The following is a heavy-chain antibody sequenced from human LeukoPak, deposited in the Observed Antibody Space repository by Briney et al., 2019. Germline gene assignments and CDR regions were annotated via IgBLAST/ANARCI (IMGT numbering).Heavy chain of an antibody. CDR1: GFTFNTHA. D-gene: IGHD2-8*01. V-gene: IGHV3-23*01. CDR2: ISGGGDII. Sequence: GGSLRLSCAASGFTFNTHAMSWVRQAPGKGLEGVSTISGGGDIIYYAGSVKGRFTISKDNSKNTLNLQMNSLRAEDTAIYYCAKYAITSRSWFDPWGQGTLVTVSS. CDR3: AKYAITSRSWFDP. J-gene: IGHJ5*02.